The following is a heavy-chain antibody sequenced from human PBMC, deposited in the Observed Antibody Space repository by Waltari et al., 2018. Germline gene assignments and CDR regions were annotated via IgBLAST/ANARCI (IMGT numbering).Heavy chain of an antibody. J-gene: IGHJ4*02. Sequence: QVQLQESGPGLVKPSQTLSLTCSVSGGSITSGIYYWTWIRQPAGKGLEWIGRIYTRGNTDYNPSLKSRVTMSMDTSKNQFSLNLSSVTAADTAVYYCARFPRDYSFDYWGQGTLVTVSS. D-gene: IGHD4-17*01. CDR2: IYTRGNT. CDR3: ARFPRDYSFDY. CDR1: GGSITSGIYY. V-gene: IGHV4-61*02.